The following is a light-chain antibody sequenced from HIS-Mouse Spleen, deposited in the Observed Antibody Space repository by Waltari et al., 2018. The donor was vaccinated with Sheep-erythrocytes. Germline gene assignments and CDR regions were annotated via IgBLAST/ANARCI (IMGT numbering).Light chain of an antibody. J-gene: IGLJ3*02. CDR3: CSYAGSSTPWV. Sequence: QSALTQPASVSGSPGQSITISCTGTSSDVGSYNLVSWYQQRPGKAPKLMIYEGCKRTVGVSNRFSGSKSGNTASLTISVLQAEDEADYYCCSYAGSSTPWVFGGGTKLTVL. CDR1: SSDVGSYNL. V-gene: IGLV2-23*01. CDR2: EGC.